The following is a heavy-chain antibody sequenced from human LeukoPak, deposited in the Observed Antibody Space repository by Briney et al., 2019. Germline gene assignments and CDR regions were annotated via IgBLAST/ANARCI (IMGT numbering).Heavy chain of an antibody. CDR2: INPNTGGT. J-gene: IGHJ3*02. D-gene: IGHD5-24*01. Sequence: ASVKVSCKASRYTVTGYYMNWVRQAPGQGLEWLGRINPNTGGTNFAQSFQGRVTMTRDTSITTAYMELSRLRSDDTAVYYCARVGDGLNDAFDIWGQGTMVTVSS. V-gene: IGHV1-2*06. CDR3: ARVGDGLNDAFDI. CDR1: RYTVTGYY.